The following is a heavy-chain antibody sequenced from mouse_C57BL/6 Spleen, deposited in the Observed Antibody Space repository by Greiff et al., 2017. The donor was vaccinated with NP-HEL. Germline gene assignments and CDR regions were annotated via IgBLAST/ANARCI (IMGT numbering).Heavy chain of an antibody. CDR3: ARHGEEGIYYGNYPYAMDY. Sequence: QVQLQQSGAELVKPGASVKLSCKASGYTFTEYTIHWVKQRSGQGLEWIGWFYPGSGSIKYNEKFKDKATLTADKSSSTVYMELSRLTSEDSAVYCCARHGEEGIYYGNYPYAMDYWGQGTSVTVSS. CDR1: GYTFTEYT. J-gene: IGHJ4*01. V-gene: IGHV1-62-2*01. D-gene: IGHD2-1*01. CDR2: FYPGSGSI.